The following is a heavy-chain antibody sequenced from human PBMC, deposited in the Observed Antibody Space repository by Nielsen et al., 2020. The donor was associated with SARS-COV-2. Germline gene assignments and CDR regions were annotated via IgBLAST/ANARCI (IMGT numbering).Heavy chain of an antibody. D-gene: IGHD3-22*01. CDR3: AKVPSSSGYVNDAFDI. J-gene: IGHJ3*02. CDR2: IKQDGSEK. V-gene: IGHV3-7*03. Sequence: GESLKISCAASGFTFSSYWMNWVRQAPGKGLEWVANIKQDGSEKYYGDSVKGRFTISRDNAKNSLYLQMNSLRAEDTALYYCAKVPSSSGYVNDAFDIWGQGTMVTVSS. CDR1: GFTFSSYW.